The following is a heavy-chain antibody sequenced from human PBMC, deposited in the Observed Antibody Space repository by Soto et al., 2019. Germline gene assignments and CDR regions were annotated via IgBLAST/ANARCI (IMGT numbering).Heavy chain of an antibody. V-gene: IGHV4-59*01. Sequence: QVQLQESGPGLVKPSETLSLTCTVYGGSIRDYFWTWIRQPPGKGLEWIGYIYHSGRTNYNPSPKSRVSISVDTSKNHFALQLRSVPAADTAVYYWARVGGDDFGDSGGFDSWGQVTLAAVAS. CDR2: IYHSGRT. CDR3: ARVGGDDFGDSGGFDS. CDR1: GGSIRDYF. D-gene: IGHD4-17*01. J-gene: IGHJ4*02.